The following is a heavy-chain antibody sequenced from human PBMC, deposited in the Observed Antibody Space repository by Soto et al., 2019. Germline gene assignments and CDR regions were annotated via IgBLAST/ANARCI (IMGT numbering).Heavy chain of an antibody. CDR3: ASMIDP. CDR1: GFTFGRDN. D-gene: IGHD3-16*01. J-gene: IGHJ5*02. V-gene: IGHV3-21*01. Sequence: GGSLFLSCTASGFTFGRDNMNWVRQAPGKGLEWVSSISSSSSYIYYADSVKGRFTISRDNAKNSLYLQMNSLRAEDTAVYYCASMIDPWGQGTLVTVSS. CDR2: ISSSSSYI.